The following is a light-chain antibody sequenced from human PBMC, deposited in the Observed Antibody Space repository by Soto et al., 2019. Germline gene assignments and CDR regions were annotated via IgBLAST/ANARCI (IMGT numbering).Light chain of an antibody. CDR1: QAVSTSS. Sequence: EIVLTQSPATLSLSPGERVTVSCRASQAVSTSSFAWYQQKPGQAPRLLFYDDFSRATGVPDRFSVSWSGTDFTLTISRLEPEDFAVYFCQQYGDTPETFGQGTKLEIK. CDR3: QQYGDTPET. V-gene: IGKV3-20*01. CDR2: DDF. J-gene: IGKJ2*01.